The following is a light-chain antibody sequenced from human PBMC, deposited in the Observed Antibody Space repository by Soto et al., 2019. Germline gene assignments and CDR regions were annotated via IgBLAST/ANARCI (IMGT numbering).Light chain of an antibody. CDR1: QSVSSN. CDR2: DAS. Sequence: EIVLTQSPATLSLSPGERATLSCRASQSVSSNLAWYQQKAGQAPRLLIYDASNRATGIPARFSGSGSGTDFTLTISSLEPEDFAVYYCQHRSNWPLTFGGGTKVEIK. V-gene: IGKV3-11*01. CDR3: QHRSNWPLT. J-gene: IGKJ4*01.